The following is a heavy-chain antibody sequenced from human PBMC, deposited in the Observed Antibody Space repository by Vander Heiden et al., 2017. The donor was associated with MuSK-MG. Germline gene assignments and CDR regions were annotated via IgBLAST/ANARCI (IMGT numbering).Heavy chain of an antibody. CDR1: GRTFSSYA. Sequence: QVQLVQSGAEVKKPGSSVKVSCKASGRTFSSYAISRVRQAPGQGLGWMGGIIPIFGIANYAQKFQGRVTITADKSTSTAYMELSSLRSEDTAVYYCARVGVAAAGTAYNWFDPWGQGTLVTVSS. CDR3: ARVGVAAAGTAYNWFDP. V-gene: IGHV1-69*17. CDR2: IIPIFGIA. J-gene: IGHJ5*02. D-gene: IGHD6-13*01.